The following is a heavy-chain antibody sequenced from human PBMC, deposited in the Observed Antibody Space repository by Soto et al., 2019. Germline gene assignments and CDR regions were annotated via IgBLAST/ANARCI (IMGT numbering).Heavy chain of an antibody. D-gene: IGHD4-17*01. Sequence: QVQLQESGPGLVKPSETLSLTCTVSGGSISSYYWSWIRQPPGKGLEWIGYIYYRGSTNYTPSLKSRVTISVDTSKNQFPLKLSSLTAADTAVYFCARRYGGSFDFWGQGTLVTVAS. V-gene: IGHV4-59*08. CDR2: IYYRGST. CDR1: GGSISSYY. J-gene: IGHJ4*02. CDR3: ARRYGGSFDF.